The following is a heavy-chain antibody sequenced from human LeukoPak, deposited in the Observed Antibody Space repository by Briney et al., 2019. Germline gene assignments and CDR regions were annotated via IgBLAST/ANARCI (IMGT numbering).Heavy chain of an antibody. CDR2: IRYDGSIK. CDR3: ARVGESSPSLYFDY. D-gene: IGHD6-6*01. Sequence: GGSLRLSCAASGFTFSSFGMHWVRQAPGKGLEWVAFIRYDGSIKDYADSVKGRFTISRDNSKNALYLQMNSLRPEDTAVYYCARVGESSPSLYFDYWGQGTPVTVSS. J-gene: IGHJ4*02. V-gene: IGHV3-30*02. CDR1: GFTFSSFG.